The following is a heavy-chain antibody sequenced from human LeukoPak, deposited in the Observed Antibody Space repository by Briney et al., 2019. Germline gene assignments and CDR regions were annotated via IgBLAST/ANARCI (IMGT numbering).Heavy chain of an antibody. CDR2: IGTAGDT. CDR1: GFTFSSYD. V-gene: IGHV3-13*01. D-gene: IGHD3-22*01. Sequence: GGSLRLSCAASGFTFSSYDMHWVRQATGKGLEWVSAIGTAGDTYYPGSVKGRFTISRENAKNSLYLQMNSLRAEDTAVYYCAREGYDSSGFFYYYYMDVWGKGTTVTVSS. CDR3: AREGYDSSGFFYYYYMDV. J-gene: IGHJ6*03.